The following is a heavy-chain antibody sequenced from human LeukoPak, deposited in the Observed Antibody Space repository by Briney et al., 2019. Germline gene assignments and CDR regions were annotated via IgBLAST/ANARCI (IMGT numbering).Heavy chain of an antibody. D-gene: IGHD3-9*01. CDR3: ARRSRYSFVPFDI. V-gene: IGHV5-51*01. CDR1: GYSFTSYW. CDR2: IYPVDSDT. J-gene: IGHJ3*02. Sequence: GESLKISCKGSGYSFTSYWIAWVRQMPGKGLEWMGIIYPVDSDTRYSPSFQGQVTISADKSISTAYLQWSSLKASDTPMYYCARRSRYSFVPFDIWGQGTMVTVSS.